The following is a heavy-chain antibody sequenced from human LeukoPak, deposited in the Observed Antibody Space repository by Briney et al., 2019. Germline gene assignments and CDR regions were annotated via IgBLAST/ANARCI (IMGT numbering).Heavy chain of an antibody. CDR2: ISSSSSAI. D-gene: IGHD3-10*01. J-gene: IGHJ4*02. Sequence: PGGSLRLSCVASAFTFNNYWMHWVRQAPGKGLEWVSYISSSSSAIYYADSVKGRFTISRDNAKNSLYLQMNSLRAEDTAVYYCAREVWSGSGKYFDYWGQGTLVTVSS. V-gene: IGHV3-48*04. CDR3: AREVWSGSGKYFDY. CDR1: AFTFNNYW.